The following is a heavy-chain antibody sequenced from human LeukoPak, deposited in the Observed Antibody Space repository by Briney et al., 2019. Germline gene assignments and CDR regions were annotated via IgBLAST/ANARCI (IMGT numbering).Heavy chain of an antibody. CDR1: GFTFSSYA. J-gene: IGHJ4*02. CDR2: ISSNGGST. CDR3: ARLRGYYFDY. D-gene: IGHD1-26*01. V-gene: IGHV3-64*01. Sequence: GGSLRLSCAASGFTFSSYAMHWVRQAPGKGLEYVSAISSNGGSTYYANSVKGRFTISRDNSKNTLYLQMGSLRAEDMAVYYCARLRGYYFDYWGQGTLVTVSS.